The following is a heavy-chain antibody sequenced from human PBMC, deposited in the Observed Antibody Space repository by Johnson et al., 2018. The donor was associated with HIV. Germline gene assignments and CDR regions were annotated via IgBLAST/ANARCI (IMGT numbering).Heavy chain of an antibody. V-gene: IGHV3-30*04. CDR1: GFTFSSYA. CDR3: ARDDGGGGDAFDI. Sequence: QVQLVESGGGLVQPGRSLRLSCAASGFTFSSYAMHWVRQAPGKGLEWVAVISYDGSNKYYADSVKGRFTISRDNSKNTLYLQMNSLRAEDTAVYYCARDDGGGGDAFDIWGQGTMVTVSS. CDR2: ISYDGSNK. D-gene: IGHD2-15*01. J-gene: IGHJ3*02.